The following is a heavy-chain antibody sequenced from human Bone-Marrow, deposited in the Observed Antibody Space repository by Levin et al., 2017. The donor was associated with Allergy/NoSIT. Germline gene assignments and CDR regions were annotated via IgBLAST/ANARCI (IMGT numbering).Heavy chain of an antibody. Sequence: GESLKISCKASGYTLGNYGITWVRQAPGQGLEWMGWTSAHKGHTSYAQKFLGRVTLTTDISTRTAYMEVRSLRSDDTAVYYCARLDAAMEMSYGMDVWGQGTSVIVSS. J-gene: IGHJ6*02. V-gene: IGHV1-18*01. CDR2: TSAHKGHT. CDR1: GYTLGNYG. D-gene: IGHD5-18*01. CDR3: ARLDAAMEMSYGMDV.